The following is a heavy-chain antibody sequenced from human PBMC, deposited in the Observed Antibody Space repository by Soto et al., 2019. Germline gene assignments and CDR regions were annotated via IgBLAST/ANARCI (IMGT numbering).Heavy chain of an antibody. CDR3: ANLPPDIAASEY. Sequence: QVQLVESGGGVVQPGRSLRLSCAASGFTFSSYGMHWVRQAPGKGLEWVAVISYDGSNKYYADSVKGRFTISRDNSKNTLYLQMNSLRAEDTAVYYCANLPPDIAASEYWGQGTLVTVSS. J-gene: IGHJ4*02. CDR2: ISYDGSNK. D-gene: IGHD6-13*01. CDR1: GFTFSSYG. V-gene: IGHV3-30*18.